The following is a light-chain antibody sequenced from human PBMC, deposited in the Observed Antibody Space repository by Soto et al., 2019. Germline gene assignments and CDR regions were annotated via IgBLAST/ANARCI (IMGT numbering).Light chain of an antibody. V-gene: IGKV1-33*01. CDR1: QDITNQ. Sequence: DIQMTQSPSSLSASVGDTVTITCQASQDITNQLNWYQQKPGKAPNLLNYDASQGETGVPSRISGSCSREYTTPTISNLHADDIVTYYYQKHDCPPNFGPGTRVDF. J-gene: IGKJ3*01. CDR2: DAS. CDR3: QKHDCPPN.